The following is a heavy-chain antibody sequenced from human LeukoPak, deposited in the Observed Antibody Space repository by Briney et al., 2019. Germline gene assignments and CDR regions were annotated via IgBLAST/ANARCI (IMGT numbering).Heavy chain of an antibody. CDR3: ARAAYYSSGWPLDY. D-gene: IGHD6-19*01. Sequence: ASVKVSCKASGGTFSSYAISWVRQAPGQGLEWMGWMNPNSGNTGYAQKFQGRVTMTRNTSISTAYMELSSLRSEDTAVYYCARAAYYSSGWPLDYWGQGTLVTVSS. CDR2: MNPNSGNT. CDR1: GGTFSSYA. J-gene: IGHJ4*02. V-gene: IGHV1-8*02.